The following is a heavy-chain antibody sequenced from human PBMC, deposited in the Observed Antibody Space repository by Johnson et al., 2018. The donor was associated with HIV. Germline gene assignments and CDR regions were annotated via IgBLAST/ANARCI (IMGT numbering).Heavy chain of an antibody. CDR1: GFTFSSYA. CDR2: ISYDGSNK. CDR3: AKDTVSGSYYDAFDI. Sequence: VQLVESGGGVVQPGRSLRLSCAASGFTFSSYAMHWVRQAPGKGLEWLAVISYDGSNKYYADSVKGRFTISRDNSKNTLYLQMNSLRAEDTAVYYCAKDTVSGSYYDAFDIWGQGTMVTVSS. J-gene: IGHJ3*02. V-gene: IGHV3-30*04. D-gene: IGHD1-26*01.